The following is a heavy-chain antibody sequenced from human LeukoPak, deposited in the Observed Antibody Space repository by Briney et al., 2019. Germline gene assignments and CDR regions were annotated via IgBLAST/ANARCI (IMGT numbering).Heavy chain of an antibody. D-gene: IGHD3-22*01. CDR1: GGTFSCYA. V-gene: IGHV1-69*04. J-gene: IGHJ4*02. CDR2: IIPILGIA. Sequence: SVKVSCKASGGTFSCYAISWVRQAPGQGLEWMGRIIPILGIANYAQKFQGRVTITADKSTSTAYMELSSLRSEDTAVYYCARDYDSSGYGYWGQGTLVTVSS. CDR3: ARDYDSSGYGY.